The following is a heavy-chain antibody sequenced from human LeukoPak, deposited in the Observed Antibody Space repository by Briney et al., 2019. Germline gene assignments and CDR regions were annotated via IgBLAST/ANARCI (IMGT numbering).Heavy chain of an antibody. CDR2: ISSSSSYI. J-gene: IGHJ3*02. CDR1: GFTFSSYS. D-gene: IGHD3-22*01. Sequence: TGGSLRLSCAASGFTFSSYSMNWVRQAPGKGLEWVSSISSSSSYIYYADSVKGRFTISRDNAKNSLYLQMNSLRAEDTAVYYCARETYYYDNSGYYHVAAFDIWGQGTMVTVSS. V-gene: IGHV3-21*01. CDR3: ARETYYYDNSGYYHVAAFDI.